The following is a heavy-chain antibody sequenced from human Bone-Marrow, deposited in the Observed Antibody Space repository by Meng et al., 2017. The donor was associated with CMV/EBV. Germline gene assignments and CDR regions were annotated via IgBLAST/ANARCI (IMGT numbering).Heavy chain of an antibody. CDR2: ARNKANSQTT. V-gene: IGHV3-72*01. CDR1: ECTFRNHN. Sequence: ECTFRNHNMDWVRQAPGKGMEWVGRARNKANSQTTEYAASVKGRFTISRDDSKNSLYLQMNSLKTEDTAVYYCARGVLYSSAWYFDYWGQGTLVTVS. CDR3: ARGVLYSSAWYFDY. J-gene: IGHJ4*02. D-gene: IGHD6-19*01.